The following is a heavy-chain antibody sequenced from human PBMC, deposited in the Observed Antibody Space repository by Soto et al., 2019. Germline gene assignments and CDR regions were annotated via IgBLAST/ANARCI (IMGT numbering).Heavy chain of an antibody. J-gene: IGHJ4*02. CDR2: INHSGST. CDR3: ARDKITGLFDY. D-gene: IGHD2-8*02. Sequence: SETLSLTCAVYGGSFSGYYWAWIRQPPWTGLEWIGEINHSGSTNYNPSLKSRVTISVDTSKNQFSLKLTSVTAADTAVYYCARDKITGLFDYWGQGTLVT. CDR1: GGSFSGYY. V-gene: IGHV4-34*01.